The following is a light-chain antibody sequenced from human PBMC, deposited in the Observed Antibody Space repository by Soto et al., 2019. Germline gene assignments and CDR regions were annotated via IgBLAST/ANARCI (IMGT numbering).Light chain of an antibody. Sequence: QSALTQPASVSGSPGQSITISCTGTSSDVGGYNYVSWYQQHPGKAPKLIIYEVTKRPSGVPDRFSGSKSGNTASLTVSGLQTDDEADYYCSSYGGSNNFVFGTGTKLTVL. J-gene: IGLJ1*01. CDR1: SSDVGGYNY. V-gene: IGLV2-8*01. CDR2: EVT. CDR3: SSYGGSNNFV.